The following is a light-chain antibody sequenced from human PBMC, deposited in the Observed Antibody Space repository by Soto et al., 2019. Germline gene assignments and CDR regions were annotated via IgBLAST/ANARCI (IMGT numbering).Light chain of an antibody. CDR2: GAS. Sequence: EIELTQSPGILSLSPGERATLSCRASQSVSNDFLAWYQQKPGQAPRLLIYGASTRATDVPDRLSGSGSGEDFTLSISRLEPEEFAVYYCQQYGSSPPRTFGQGTKVDIQ. V-gene: IGKV3-20*01. CDR3: QQYGSSPPRT. J-gene: IGKJ1*01. CDR1: QSVSNDF.